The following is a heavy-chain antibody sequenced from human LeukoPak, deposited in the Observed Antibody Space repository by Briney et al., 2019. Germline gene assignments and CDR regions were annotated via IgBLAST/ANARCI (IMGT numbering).Heavy chain of an antibody. CDR3: AREGGSGVPESYFDSTGYYYRGVDLWD. D-gene: IGHD3-22*01. CDR2: INPNSGGT. Sequence: ASVKVSCKASGYTFTDYYIHWVRQAPGQGLEWVGWINPNSGGTDYAQKFQGWVTMTRDTSINSAFMELSRQRSDDTAVYYCAREGGSGVPESYFDSTGYYYRGVDLWDWGQGTLVTVSS. CDR1: GYTFTDYY. V-gene: IGHV1-2*04. J-gene: IGHJ4*02.